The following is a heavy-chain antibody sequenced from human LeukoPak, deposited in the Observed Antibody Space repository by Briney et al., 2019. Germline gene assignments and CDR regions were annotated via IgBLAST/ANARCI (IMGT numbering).Heavy chain of an antibody. J-gene: IGHJ4*02. CDR2: INASGGST. Sequence: GASVKVSCMASVYTFTSYYMHWVRQAPGQGREWMGIINASGGSTSYPQKFKGRVTMTRATSTCTVYMELCRLRSEVTVVYYCVRAFSRDDLFDYWGQGTLVTVSS. CDR1: VYTFTSYY. V-gene: IGHV1-46*01. D-gene: IGHD5-24*01. CDR3: VRAFSRDDLFDY.